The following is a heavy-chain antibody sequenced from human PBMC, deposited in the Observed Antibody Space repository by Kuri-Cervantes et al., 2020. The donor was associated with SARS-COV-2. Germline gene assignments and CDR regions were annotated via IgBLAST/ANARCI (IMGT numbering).Heavy chain of an antibody. CDR1: GFTFSSYA. J-gene: IGHJ4*02. CDR3: ARDRSDSSGYFDY. CDR2: ISYDGSNK. Sequence: GESLKISCAASGFTFSSYAMHWVRQAPVKGLEWVAVISYDGSNKYYADSVKGRFTISRDNSKNTLYLQMNSLRAEDTAVYYCARDRSDSSGYFDYWGQGTLVTVSS. D-gene: IGHD3-22*01. V-gene: IGHV3-30-3*01.